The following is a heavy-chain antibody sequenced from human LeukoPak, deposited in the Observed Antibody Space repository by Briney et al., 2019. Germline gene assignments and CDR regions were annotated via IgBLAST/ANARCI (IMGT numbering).Heavy chain of an antibody. CDR1: GFTFSGYP. CDR3: ARDNIAVAGNLGGYYFDY. Sequence: GKSLRLSCAASGFTFSGYPIHWVRQAPGKGLEWVAAISYDGSNKYYADSVKGRFTISRDNSKNTLYLQMNSLRAEDTAVYYCARDNIAVAGNLGGYYFDYWGQGTLVTVSS. D-gene: IGHD6-19*01. V-gene: IGHV3-30-3*01. J-gene: IGHJ4*02. CDR2: ISYDGSNK.